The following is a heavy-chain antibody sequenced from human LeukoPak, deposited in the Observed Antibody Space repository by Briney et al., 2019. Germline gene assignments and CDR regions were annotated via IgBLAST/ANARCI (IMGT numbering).Heavy chain of an antibody. D-gene: IGHD3-22*01. CDR2: ISYDGSNK. CDR3: ASLGTITLIGAFDL. CDR1: GFTFSSYA. Sequence: GGSLRLSCAASGFTFSSYAMHWVRQAPAKGREWGAVISYDGSNKYYADSVKGRVTISRDNSKNTLYLQMNSLRAEDTAVCHCASLGTITLIGAFDLWPQGTMVRVSS. V-gene: IGHV3-30-3*01. J-gene: IGHJ3*01.